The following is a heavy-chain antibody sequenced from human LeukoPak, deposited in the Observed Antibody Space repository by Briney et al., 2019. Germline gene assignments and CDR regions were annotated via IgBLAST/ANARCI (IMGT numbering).Heavy chain of an antibody. D-gene: IGHD2/OR15-2a*01. J-gene: IGHJ4*02. Sequence: ASVKVSCKASGYTFTDYYLHWVRQAPGQGLEWMGWVNPNSGGTNYAQKFQGRVTMTRDTSISTAYMELGGLSSDDTAVYYCATYTAFDWGQGTLVTVSS. CDR2: VNPNSGGT. CDR3: ATYTAFD. CDR1: GYTFTDYY. V-gene: IGHV1-2*02.